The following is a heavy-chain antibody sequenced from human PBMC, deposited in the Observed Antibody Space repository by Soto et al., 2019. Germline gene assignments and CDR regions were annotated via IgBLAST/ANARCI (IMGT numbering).Heavy chain of an antibody. CDR2: IYWDDDK. Sequence: QITLKESGPTVVKPTETLTLTCTFSGFSLTTSGVGVGWVRQSPGKAPEGLALIYWDDDKRYSTSLKSRLTITKDTSKNLVVLTMANVDPADAATYYCAPRLLRTVFGLVTTTAIYFDFWGQGTPVVVSS. V-gene: IGHV2-5*02. D-gene: IGHD3-3*01. CDR3: APRLLRTVFGLVTTTAIYFDF. CDR1: GFSLTTSGVG. J-gene: IGHJ4*02.